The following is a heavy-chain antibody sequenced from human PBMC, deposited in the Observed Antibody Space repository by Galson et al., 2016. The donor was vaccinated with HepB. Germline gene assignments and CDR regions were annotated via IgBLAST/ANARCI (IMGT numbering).Heavy chain of an antibody. CDR2: ISYSGST. CDR3: ARVWKDYGDHGVHYFDP. J-gene: IGHJ5*02. D-gene: IGHD4-17*01. V-gene: IGHV4-31*03. CDR1: GDSISSGGYH. Sequence: TLSLTCTVSGDSISSGGYHWSWIRQHPGKGLEWIGYISYSGSTYYNPSLKSRLTISVDTSKNQFSLKLSSVTAADTAVYYCARVWKDYGDHGVHYFDPWGQGTLVTVSS.